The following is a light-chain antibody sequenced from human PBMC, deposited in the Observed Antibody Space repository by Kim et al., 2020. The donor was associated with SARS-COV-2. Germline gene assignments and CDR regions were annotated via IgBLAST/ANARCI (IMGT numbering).Light chain of an antibody. CDR2: GAT. J-gene: IGKJ2*01. CDR3: QQYNNWPPVA. CDR1: QRITGN. Sequence: VSPGETATLSCKASQRITGNLAWYQQRPGQTARLLIYGATSRATGVPVRCSGSQSGTEFNLTISSLQSADSAVYYCQQYNNWPPVAFGQGTKLEI. V-gene: IGKV3-15*01.